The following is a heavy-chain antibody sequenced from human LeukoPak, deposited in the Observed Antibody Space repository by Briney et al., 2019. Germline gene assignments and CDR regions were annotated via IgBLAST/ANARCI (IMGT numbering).Heavy chain of an antibody. CDR2: ISNSGLTI. V-gene: IGHV3-48*03. D-gene: IGHD6-19*01. Sequence: PGGSLRLSCAASRFTFSSYEMNWVRQAPGKGLEWVSYISNSGLTIYYADSVKGRFTISRDNAKNSLYLEMNSLRDEDTAVYYCARSVIAVAGYDAFDIWGQGTVVTVSS. J-gene: IGHJ3*02. CDR3: ARSVIAVAGYDAFDI. CDR1: RFTFSSYE.